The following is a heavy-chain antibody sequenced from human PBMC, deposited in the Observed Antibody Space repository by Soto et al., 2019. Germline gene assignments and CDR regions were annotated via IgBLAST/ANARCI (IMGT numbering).Heavy chain of an antibody. D-gene: IGHD3-10*01. V-gene: IGHV4-59*08. CDR1: GGSISSYY. CDR2: IYYSGST. CDR3: ARLGESQYYYGSGSYYYVVFDV. Sequence: SETLSLTCTVSGGSISSYYWSWIRQPPGKGLEWIGYIYYSGSTNYNPSLKSRVTISVDTSKNQFSLKLSSVTAADTAVYYCARLGESQYYYGSGSYYYVVFDVWGKGTTVTVSS. J-gene: IGHJ6*04.